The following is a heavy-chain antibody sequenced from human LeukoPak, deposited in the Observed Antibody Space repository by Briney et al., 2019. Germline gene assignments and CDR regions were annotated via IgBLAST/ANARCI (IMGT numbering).Heavy chain of an antibody. CDR3: AKDLSSGTGRGFDY. CDR2: IIWDGGGT. J-gene: IGHJ4*02. CDR1: GFTFDDYG. Sequence: GGSLRLSCAASGFTFDDYGISWVRLAPGKGLEWVSGIIWDGGGTGYADFVKGRFTISRDNAKNSLYLQMNSLRAEDTALYYCAKDLSSGTGRGFDYWGQGTLVTVSS. V-gene: IGHV3-20*04. D-gene: IGHD3/OR15-3a*01.